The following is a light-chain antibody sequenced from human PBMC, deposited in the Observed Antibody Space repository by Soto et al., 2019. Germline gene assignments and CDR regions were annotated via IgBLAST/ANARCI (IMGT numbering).Light chain of an antibody. J-gene: IGLJ2*01. Sequence: QSGLTQTASVSGSPGQSITMSCTGSRSDVGGYNLVSRYQQHPGKAPKLLISDDNKRPSGVSGRFSGSKSGNTASLTISGLQAEDEGDYYCSSYAGRITLVFGGGTKLTVL. CDR3: SSYAGRITLV. CDR2: DDN. V-gene: IGLV2-23*01. CDR1: RSDVGGYNL.